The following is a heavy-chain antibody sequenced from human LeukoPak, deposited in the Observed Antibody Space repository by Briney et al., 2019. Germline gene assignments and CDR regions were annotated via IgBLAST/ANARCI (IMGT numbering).Heavy chain of an antibody. CDR2: ITISSSII. CDR3: ARDRGVTLFYYGMDV. J-gene: IGHJ6*02. D-gene: IGHD2-21*02. CDR1: GFRFSDYS. Sequence: GSLRLSCAASGFRFSDYSMNWVRQAPGKGLEWVSSITISSSIIYYADSVKGRFTISRDNAKNSLYLQMNSLRAEDTAVYYCARDRGVTLFYYGMDVWGQGTTVTVSS. V-gene: IGHV3-21*01.